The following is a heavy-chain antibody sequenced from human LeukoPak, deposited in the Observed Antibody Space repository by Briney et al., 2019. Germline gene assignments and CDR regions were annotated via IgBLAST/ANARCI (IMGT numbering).Heavy chain of an antibody. CDR3: ARQGYGDYRGFDY. V-gene: IGHV3-21*01. Sequence: PGGSLRLSCAASRFTFSSYSMNWVRQAPGKGLEWVSSISSSSSYIYYADSVKGRFTISRDNSKNSLYLQMNSLRAEDTAVYYCARQGYGDYRGFDYWGQGTLVTVFS. CDR1: RFTFSSYS. J-gene: IGHJ4*02. D-gene: IGHD4-17*01. CDR2: ISSSSSYI.